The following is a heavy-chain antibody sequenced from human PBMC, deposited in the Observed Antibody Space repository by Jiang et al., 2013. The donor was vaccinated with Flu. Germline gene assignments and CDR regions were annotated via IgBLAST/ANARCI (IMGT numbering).Heavy chain of an antibody. V-gene: IGHV1-46*01. D-gene: IGHD2-2*01. CDR2: IHPSGGSASYAST. Sequence: QSGAEVKKPGASVKVSCKASGYTFISYYIHWVRQAPGQGLEWMGIIHPSGGSASYASTTYAQKFQGRVTMTKDTSTSTVYMELSSLRSEDTAVYYCAREGCSSSTCYPPSSRPGNTNYYYYNGMDVWGQGTTVTVSS. J-gene: IGHJ6*02. CDR3: AREGCSSSTCYPPSSRPGNTNYYYYNGMDV. CDR1: GYTFISYY.